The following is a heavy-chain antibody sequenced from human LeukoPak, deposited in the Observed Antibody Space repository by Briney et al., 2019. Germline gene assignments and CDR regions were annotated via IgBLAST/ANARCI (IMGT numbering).Heavy chain of an antibody. CDR2: ISYDGSNK. CDR3: ARDSYYYDGSGYY. CDR1: GFTFSSYA. V-gene: IGHV3-30-3*01. Sequence: GGSLRLSCAASGFTFSSYAMHWVRQAPGKGLEWVAVISYDGSNKYYADSVKGRFTISRDNSKNTLYLQMNSLRAEDTAVYYCARDSYYYDGSGYYWGQGTLVTVSS. J-gene: IGHJ4*02. D-gene: IGHD3-22*01.